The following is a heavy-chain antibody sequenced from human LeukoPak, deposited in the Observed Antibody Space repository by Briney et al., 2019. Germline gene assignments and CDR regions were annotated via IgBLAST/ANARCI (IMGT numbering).Heavy chain of an antibody. J-gene: IGHJ5*02. Sequence: PSETLSLTCAVYGLSFNDCYWNWLRQPPGKGLEWIGEINARGDTNHNPSLKSRVTISVDTSKKQFSLRLTSMIAADTALYYCARGQVPAARGYNWFDPWGQGTLVTVSS. CDR1: GLSFNDCY. D-gene: IGHD2-2*01. CDR3: ARGQVPAARGYNWFDP. V-gene: IGHV4-34*01. CDR2: INARGDT.